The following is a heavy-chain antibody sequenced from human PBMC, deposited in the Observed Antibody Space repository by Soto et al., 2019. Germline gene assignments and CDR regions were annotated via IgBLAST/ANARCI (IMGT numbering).Heavy chain of an antibody. Sequence: QVQLVESGGGVVQPGRSLRLSCAASGFTFSSYAMHWVRQAPGKGLEWVAVISYDGSNKYYADSVKGRFTISRDNSKNTLYLQMNSLRAEDTAVYYCASTVRVPAAKHDAFDIWGQGTMVTVSS. V-gene: IGHV3-30-3*01. CDR3: ASTVRVPAAKHDAFDI. CDR2: ISYDGSNK. D-gene: IGHD2-2*01. J-gene: IGHJ3*02. CDR1: GFTFSSYA.